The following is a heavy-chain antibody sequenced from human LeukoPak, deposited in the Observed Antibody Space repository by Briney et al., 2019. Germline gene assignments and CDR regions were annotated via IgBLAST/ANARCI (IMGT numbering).Heavy chain of an antibody. CDR2: MSFDGSNK. D-gene: IGHD2-2*01. Sequence: VRSLRLSCADSGFTFNNYGMHWVRQAPGKGLEWVAVMSFDGSNKYYADSVKGRFTISRDNSRNTLYLQMNSLRVEDTAVYYCTSICSSSSCYLDYWGQGTLVTVSS. CDR1: GFTFNNYG. J-gene: IGHJ4*02. CDR3: TSICSSSSCYLDY. V-gene: IGHV3-30*03.